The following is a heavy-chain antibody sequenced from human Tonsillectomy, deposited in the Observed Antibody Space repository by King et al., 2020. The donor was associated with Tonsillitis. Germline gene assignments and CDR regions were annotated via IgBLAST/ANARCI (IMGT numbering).Heavy chain of an antibody. Sequence: QLVQSGAEVKKPGASVKVSCKTSGYTFIDYYIHWVRQAPGQGLEWMGWINPDSGGTDNAQKFQGRVTMTRDTSISTAYMELSRLRSDDTAVYYCAKSLAGYCSSGTCYSLDYWGQGTLVTVSS. CDR3: AKSLAGYCSSGTCYSLDY. CDR1: GYTFIDYY. J-gene: IGHJ4*02. V-gene: IGHV1-2*02. D-gene: IGHD2-15*01. CDR2: INPDSGGT.